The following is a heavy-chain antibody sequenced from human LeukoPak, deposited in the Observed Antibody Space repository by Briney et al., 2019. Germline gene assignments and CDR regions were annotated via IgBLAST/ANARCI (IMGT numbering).Heavy chain of an antibody. CDR3: AAHSSGSSYYFDY. CDR1: GGSISSGTYY. J-gene: IGHJ4*02. V-gene: IGHV4-61*02. D-gene: IGHD3-22*01. CDR2: IYTSGST. Sequence: PSQTLSLTCTVSGGSISSGTYYWSWIRQPAGKGLEWIGRIYTSGSTNYNPSLKSGVTIPVDTSKNQFSLKLSSVTAADTAVYYCAAHSSGSSYYFDYWGQGTLVTVSS.